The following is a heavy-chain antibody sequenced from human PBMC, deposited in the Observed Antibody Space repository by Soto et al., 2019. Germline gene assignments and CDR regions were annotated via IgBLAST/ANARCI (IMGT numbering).Heavy chain of an antibody. CDR1: GFTFSSYA. J-gene: IGHJ5*02. D-gene: IGHD3-22*01. V-gene: IGHV3-23*01. Sequence: GGSLRLSCAASGFTFSSYAMSWVRQAPGKGLEWVSAISGSGGSTYYADSVKGRFTISRDNSKNTLYLQMNSLRAEDTAVYYCAKDLYYDSSRNWFDPWGQGNMVNVSS. CDR2: ISGSGGST. CDR3: AKDLYYDSSRNWFDP.